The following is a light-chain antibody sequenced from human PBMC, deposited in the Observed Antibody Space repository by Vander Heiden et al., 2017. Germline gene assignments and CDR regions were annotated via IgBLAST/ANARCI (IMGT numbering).Light chain of an antibody. CDR1: TGTVTSGHY. CDR2: DTS. J-gene: IGLJ3*02. V-gene: IGLV7-46*01. Sequence: QAVVPHEHSLTVSPGGTVNLACGFSTGTVTSGHYPYWFQQKPGHAPRTVIYDTSKKHSWTPARFSGSRLGGKAALTLSGAQPEDEADYYCLLSYSDVWVFGGGTKLTVL. CDR3: LLSYSDVWV.